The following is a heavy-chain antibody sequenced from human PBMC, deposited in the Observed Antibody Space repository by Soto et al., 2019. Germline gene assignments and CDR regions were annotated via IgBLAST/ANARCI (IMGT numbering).Heavy chain of an antibody. J-gene: IGHJ4*02. V-gene: IGHV3-33*01. CDR1: GFTFRNHG. CDR3: VRWGPDRASDH. D-gene: IGHD1-26*01. Sequence: QVQLVDSGGGVVQPGGSLRLSCVASGFTFRNHGMHWVRQAPGRGLEWVAVIWYDGSNKYYRDSVKGRFTISRDNSRDTLFLQMNSLRVEDTATYYCVRWGPDRASDHWGQGTLVTVSS. CDR2: IWYDGSNK.